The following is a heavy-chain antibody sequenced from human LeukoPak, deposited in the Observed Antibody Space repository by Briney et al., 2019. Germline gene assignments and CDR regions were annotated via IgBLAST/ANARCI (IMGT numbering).Heavy chain of an antibody. CDR3: AKDPRRYSRTGGYFDY. CDR2: IRYDGSNK. Sequence: GGSLRLSCAASGFTFTSYGMHWVRQAPGKGLEWVAFIRYDGSNKYYVDSVKGRFTISRDNAKNSLYLQMNSLRAEDTAVYYCAKDPRRYSRTGGYFDYWGQGTLVTVSS. D-gene: IGHD6-13*01. V-gene: IGHV3-30*02. J-gene: IGHJ4*02. CDR1: GFTFTSYG.